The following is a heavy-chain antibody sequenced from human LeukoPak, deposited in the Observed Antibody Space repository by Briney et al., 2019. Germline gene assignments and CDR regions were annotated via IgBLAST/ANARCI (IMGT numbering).Heavy chain of an antibody. CDR3: ARVDIPMAGHAFDI. V-gene: IGHV4-61*02. D-gene: IGHD5-18*01. J-gene: IGHJ3*02. Sequence: TLSLTCTVSGGSISSGSYYRSWIRQPAGKGLEWIGRIYTSGSTNYNPSLRSRVTILLDTSKNQFSLNLNSVTAADTAVYYCARVDIPMAGHAFDIWGQGTMVTVSS. CDR1: GGSISSGSYY. CDR2: IYTSGST.